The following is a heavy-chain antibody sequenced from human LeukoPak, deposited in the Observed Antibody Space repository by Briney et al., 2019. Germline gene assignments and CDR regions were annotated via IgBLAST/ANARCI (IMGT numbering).Heavy chain of an antibody. D-gene: IGHD1-14*01. J-gene: IGHJ4*02. Sequence: GASVKVSCKASGYTFTSYAINWVRQAPGQGLEWMGWININTRNPTYAQGFTGRFVFSLDTSVSTAYLQISSLKAEDTAVYYCARVIPEMATDYWGQGTLVTVSS. CDR1: GYTFTSYA. CDR2: ININTRNP. V-gene: IGHV7-4-1*02. CDR3: ARVIPEMATDY.